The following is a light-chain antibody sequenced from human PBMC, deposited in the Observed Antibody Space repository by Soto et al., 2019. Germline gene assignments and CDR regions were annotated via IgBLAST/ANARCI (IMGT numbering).Light chain of an antibody. Sequence: DIQMTQSPSTLSASVGDRVTITCRASQSISSWLAWYQQKPGKAPNLLIYDASALESGVPSRFSCSGSGTEFTRTIGSLQPDDFATYYCQQYNSYSQTFGQGTKVEIK. J-gene: IGKJ1*01. CDR2: DAS. CDR3: QQYNSYSQT. CDR1: QSISSW. V-gene: IGKV1-5*01.